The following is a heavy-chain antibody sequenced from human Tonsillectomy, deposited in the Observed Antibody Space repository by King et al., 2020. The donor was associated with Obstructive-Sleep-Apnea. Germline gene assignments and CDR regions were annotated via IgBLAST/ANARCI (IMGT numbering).Heavy chain of an antibody. V-gene: IGHV3-9*01. CDR2: ISWNSGSI. D-gene: IGHD5-18*01. CDR3: AKDVTVMVITDAFDI. CDR1: GFTFDDYA. Sequence: VQLVESGGGLVQPGRSLRLSCAASGFTFDDYAIHWVRQAPGKGLEWVSGISWNSGSIGYADSVKGRFTISRDNAKNSLYLQMNSLRAEDTALYYCAKDVTVMVITDAFDIWGQGTMVTVSS. J-gene: IGHJ3*02.